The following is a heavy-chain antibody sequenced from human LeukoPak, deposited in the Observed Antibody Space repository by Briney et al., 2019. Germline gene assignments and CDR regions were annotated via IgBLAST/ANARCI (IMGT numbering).Heavy chain of an antibody. Sequence: ASVKVSCKASGYTFTTYKINWVRQATGQGLEWLGWMNPNSGNTGYAQTFQGRVTMTSINSISTAYMELSSLRSEDTAVYYCAGGNYGGDVDDAFDSWGQGTMVTVSS. CDR1: GYTFTTYK. CDR3: AGGNYGGDVDDAFDS. CDR2: MNPNSGNT. D-gene: IGHD2-21*02. V-gene: IGHV1-8*01. J-gene: IGHJ3*01.